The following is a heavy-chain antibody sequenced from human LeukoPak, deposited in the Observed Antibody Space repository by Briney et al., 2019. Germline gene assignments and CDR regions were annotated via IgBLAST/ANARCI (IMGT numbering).Heavy chain of an antibody. V-gene: IGHV3-23*01. CDR1: RFTFSTYA. CDR2: ISGSGGST. D-gene: IGHD2-15*01. J-gene: IGHJ4*02. Sequence: GGSLRLSCAASRFTFSTYAMNWVRQGPGKGLEWVSAISGSGGSTYYTDSVKGRFTISRDNSKNTVYLQMNSLRAEDTAVYYCAKEEGDIVVVVADYWGQGTLVTVSS. CDR3: AKEEGDIVVVVADY.